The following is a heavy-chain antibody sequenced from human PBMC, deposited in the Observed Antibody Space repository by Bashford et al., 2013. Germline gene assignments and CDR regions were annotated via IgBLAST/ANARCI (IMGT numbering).Heavy chain of an antibody. V-gene: IGHV1-69*13. CDR1: GGTFSSYA. D-gene: IGHD3-22*01. Sequence: SVKVSCKASGGTFSSYAISWVRQAPGQGLEWMGGIIPIFGTANYAQKFQGRVTITADESTSTAYMELSSLRSEDTAMYFCATVTYYYDSRENWLDPWGQGTLVTVSS. J-gene: IGHJ5*02. CDR2: IIPIFGTA. CDR3: ATVTYYYDSRENWLDP.